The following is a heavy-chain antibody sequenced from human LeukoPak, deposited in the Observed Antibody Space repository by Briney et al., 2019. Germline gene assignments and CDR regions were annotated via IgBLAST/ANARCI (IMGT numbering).Heavy chain of an antibody. CDR2: IYPGDSDT. CDR1: GYSFTSYW. CDR3: ARRSYYDSGGYYYDF. Sequence: GASLKISCKGSGYSFTSYWIGWVHQMPGKGLEWIGIIYPGDSDTRYSPSFQGQVTISADKSISTAYLQWSSLKASDTAMYYCARRSYYDSGGYYYDFWGQGTLVTVSS. J-gene: IGHJ4*02. V-gene: IGHV5-51*07. D-gene: IGHD3-22*01.